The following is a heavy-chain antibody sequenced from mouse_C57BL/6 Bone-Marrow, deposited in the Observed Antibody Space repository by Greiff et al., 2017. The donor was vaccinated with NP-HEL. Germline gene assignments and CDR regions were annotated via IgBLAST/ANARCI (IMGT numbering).Heavy chain of an antibody. V-gene: IGHV5-12*01. J-gene: IGHJ2*01. CDR3: ARLEGNYDYFDY. D-gene: IGHD2-1*01. CDR1: GFTFSDYY. CDR2: ISNGGGST. Sequence: EVKLVESGGGLVQPGGSLKLSCAASGFTFSDYYMYWVRQTPEKRLEWVAYISNGGGSTYYPDTVKGRFTISRDNAKNTLYLQMSRLKSEDTAMYYCARLEGNYDYFDYWGQGTTLTVSS.